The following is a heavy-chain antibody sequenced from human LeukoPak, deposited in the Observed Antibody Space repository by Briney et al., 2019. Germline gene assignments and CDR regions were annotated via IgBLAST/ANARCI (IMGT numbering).Heavy chain of an antibody. CDR1: GGSISSYY. CDR2: IYYSGST. CDR3: ARAPNYYDSSGYDY. D-gene: IGHD3-22*01. V-gene: IGHV4-59*01. Sequence: SETLSLTCTVSGGSISSYYWSWIRQPPGKGLEWIGYIYYSGSTNYNPSLKSRVTISVDTSKNQFSRKLSSVTAADTAVYYCARAPNYYDSSGYDYWGQGTLVTVSS. J-gene: IGHJ4*02.